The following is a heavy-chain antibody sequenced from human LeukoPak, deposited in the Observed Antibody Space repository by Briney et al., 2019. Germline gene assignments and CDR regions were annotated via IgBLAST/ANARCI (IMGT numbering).Heavy chain of an antibody. J-gene: IGHJ4*02. CDR2: IYYSGST. CDR1: GGSISSSSYY. Sequence: SETLSLTCTVSGGSISSSSYYWGWIRQPPGKGLEWIGIIYYSGSTYYNPSLKSRVTISVDTSKNQFSLRLSSVTAADTAVYYCARRAGAYSHPYDYWGQGTLVTVSS. D-gene: IGHD4/OR15-4a*01. CDR3: ARRAGAYSHPYDY. V-gene: IGHV4-39*07.